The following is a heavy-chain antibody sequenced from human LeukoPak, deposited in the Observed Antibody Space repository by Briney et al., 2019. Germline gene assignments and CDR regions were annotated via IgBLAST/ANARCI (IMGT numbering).Heavy chain of an antibody. CDR1: DGCISSYY. CDR3: AGGGGTDY. D-gene: IGHD4-23*01. V-gene: IGHV4-4*07. J-gene: IGHJ4*02. CDR2: IYSSGYT. Sequence: SVTLSLTYTVSDGCISSYYWSWIRQHAGKGLEGIGRIYSSGYTNGNPSLKSRVTMSVDTCKNHLDLKLTSVTAADTAVHSCAGGGGTDYWGQGTLVTVSS.